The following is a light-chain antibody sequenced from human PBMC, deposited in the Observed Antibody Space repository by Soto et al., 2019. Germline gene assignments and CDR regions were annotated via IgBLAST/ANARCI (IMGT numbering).Light chain of an antibody. CDR2: TTN. CDR1: SSNIGTSS. Sequence: QSVLTQPHSASGTPGQRVTISCSGSSSNIGTSSVHWFQQLPGTAPKLLISTTNQRPSGVPERFSGSKSGTSASLAISGLQSEDEADYYCAAWDDSLHGPVFGTGTKVTVL. V-gene: IGLV1-44*01. J-gene: IGLJ1*01. CDR3: AAWDDSLHGPV.